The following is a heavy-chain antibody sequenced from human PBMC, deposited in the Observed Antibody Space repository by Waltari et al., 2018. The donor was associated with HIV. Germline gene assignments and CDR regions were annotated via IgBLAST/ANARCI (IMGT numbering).Heavy chain of an antibody. D-gene: IGHD6-13*01. V-gene: IGHV4-34*01. CDR2: IHSTGST. CDR1: VGPFSDFY. CDR3: ARRTADGLGPFDP. Sequence: QVQLQQWGAGLLKPSETLSLTCAVYVGPFSDFYWSWVRQIPGKGREWLGEIHSTGSTNYNPSLQSRVSVSGDTSKKQFSLKVRSVNASDTAVYYCARRTADGLGPFDPWGQGTLVTVSS. J-gene: IGHJ5*02.